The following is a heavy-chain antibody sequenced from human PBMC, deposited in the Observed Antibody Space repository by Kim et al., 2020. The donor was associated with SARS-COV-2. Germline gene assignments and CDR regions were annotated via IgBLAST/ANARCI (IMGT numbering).Heavy chain of an antibody. Sequence: SVKVSCKASGGTFSSYAISWVRQAPGQGLEWMGGIIPIFGTANYAQKFQGRVTITADESTSTAYMELSSLRSEDTAVYYCAREYGSGSSVCMDVWGQGTTVTVSS. CDR1: GGTFSSYA. CDR2: IIPIFGTA. CDR3: AREYGSGSSVCMDV. V-gene: IGHV1-69*13. J-gene: IGHJ6*02. D-gene: IGHD3-10*01.